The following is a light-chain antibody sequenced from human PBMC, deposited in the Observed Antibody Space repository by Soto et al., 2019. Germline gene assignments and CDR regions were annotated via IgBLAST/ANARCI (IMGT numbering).Light chain of an antibody. J-gene: IGKJ2*01. Sequence: IQMTQSPSIVSASVGDRVAITCRASQNLGKWLAWYQHKAGKAPKLLIFDASNLQDGVPSRFSGTGSGTEFTISISGLQPDDFGIYYCQQYEASYSFGQGTTVDIK. CDR3: QQYEASYS. CDR2: DAS. CDR1: QNLGKW. V-gene: IGKV1-5*01.